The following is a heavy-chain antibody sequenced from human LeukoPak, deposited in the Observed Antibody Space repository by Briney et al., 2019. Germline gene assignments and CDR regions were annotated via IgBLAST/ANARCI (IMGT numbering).Heavy chain of an antibody. D-gene: IGHD3-3*01. CDR1: GFPFSSYG. J-gene: IGHJ5*02. CDR2: IRYDGSNK. CDR3: AKGALRFLEWSPPPNWFDP. Sequence: GGSLRLSCAASGFPFSSYGMHWVRQAPGKGVEWVAFIRYDGSNKYYADSVKGRFTISRDNSKNTLYLQMNSLRAEDTAVYYCAKGALRFLEWSPPPNWFDPWGQGTLVTVSS. V-gene: IGHV3-30*02.